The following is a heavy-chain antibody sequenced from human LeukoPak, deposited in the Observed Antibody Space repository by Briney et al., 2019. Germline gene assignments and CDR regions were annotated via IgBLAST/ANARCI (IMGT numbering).Heavy chain of an antibody. V-gene: IGHV3-9*01. J-gene: IGHJ5*02. CDR1: GLTFDDYA. Sequence: GRSLRLSCAASGLTFDDYAMHWVRQAPGKGLERVSGISWNSGSIGYADSVKGRFTISRDNAENSLYLQMNSLRAEDTALYYCAKDPQRYCSSTSCPDNWFDPWGQGTLVTVSS. D-gene: IGHD2-2*01. CDR2: ISWNSGSI. CDR3: AKDPQRYCSSTSCPDNWFDP.